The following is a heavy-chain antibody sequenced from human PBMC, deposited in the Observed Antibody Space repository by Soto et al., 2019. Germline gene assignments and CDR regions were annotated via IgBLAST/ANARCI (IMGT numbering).Heavy chain of an antibody. CDR1: GGSFSGYY. Sequence: SETLSLTCAVYGGSFSGYYWGWIRQPPGKGLEWIGEINHSGSTNYNPSLKSRVTISVDTSKNQFSLKLSSVTAADTAVYYCARKPTSAVTMAGNYYYYYMDVWGKGTTVTVSS. D-gene: IGHD4-4*01. CDR2: INHSGST. V-gene: IGHV4-34*01. J-gene: IGHJ6*03. CDR3: ARKPTSAVTMAGNYYYYYMDV.